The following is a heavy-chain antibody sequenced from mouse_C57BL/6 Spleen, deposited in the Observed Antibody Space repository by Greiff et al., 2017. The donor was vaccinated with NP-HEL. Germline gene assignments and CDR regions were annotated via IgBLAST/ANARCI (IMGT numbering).Heavy chain of an antibody. D-gene: IGHD1-1*02. Sequence: EVKLVESGGGLVKPGGSLKLSCAASGFTFSSYAMSWVRQTPEKRLEWVATISDGGSYTYYPDNVKGRFTISRDNAKNNLYLQMSHLKSEDTAMYYCARDYYEDWFAYWGQGTLVTVSA. CDR3: ARDYYEDWFAY. V-gene: IGHV5-4*01. J-gene: IGHJ3*01. CDR1: GFTFSSYA. CDR2: ISDGGSYT.